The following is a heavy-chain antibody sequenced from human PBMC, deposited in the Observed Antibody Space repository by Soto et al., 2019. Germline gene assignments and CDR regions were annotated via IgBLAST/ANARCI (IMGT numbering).Heavy chain of an antibody. CDR2: IYYSGST. D-gene: IGHD5-18*01. CDR3: ARAGIQLWSDFDY. CDR1: GRSMSINY. J-gene: IGHJ4*02. V-gene: IGHV4-59*01. Sequence: SXTLSLACTVSGRSMSINYWSWIRQLPGKGLEWIGYIYYSGSTNNNPSLKSRVTISVDTSKNQFSLKLSSVTVADTAVYYCARAGIQLWSDFDYWGQGTLVTVSP.